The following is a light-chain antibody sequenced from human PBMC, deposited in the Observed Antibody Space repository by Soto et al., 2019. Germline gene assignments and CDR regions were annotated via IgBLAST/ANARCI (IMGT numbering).Light chain of an antibody. V-gene: IGKV3-15*01. CDR3: QQYNNWLRT. CDR1: QSVSSN. CDR2: GAS. J-gene: IGKJ1*01. Sequence: EIVMTQSPATLSVSPGERATLSCRASQSVSSNLAWYQQKPGQAPRLLIYGASTRATGIPARFSGSGSGTEFTLTISSLQSEDFAVSYCQQYNNWLRTFGQGTKVEVK.